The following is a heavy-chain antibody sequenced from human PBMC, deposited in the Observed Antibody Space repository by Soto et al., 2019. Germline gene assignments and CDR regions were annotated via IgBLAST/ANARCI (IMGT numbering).Heavy chain of an antibody. CDR3: AKGGRQWLVTSDFNY. Sequence: VQLVESGGGVVQPGRSLRLSCAASGFTFSDYAMHWVRQAPGKGLEWVAVVSHDGRNTHYADSVKGRFTFSRASSKRPVSLEMTSLRAEDTAVYYCAKGGRQWLVTSDFNYWGQGALVSVSS. D-gene: IGHD6-19*01. CDR2: VSHDGRNT. V-gene: IGHV3-30*18. CDR1: GFTFSDYA. J-gene: IGHJ4*02.